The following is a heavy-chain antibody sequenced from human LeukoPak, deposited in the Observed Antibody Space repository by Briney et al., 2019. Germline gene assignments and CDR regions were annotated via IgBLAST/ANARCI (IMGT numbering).Heavy chain of an antibody. D-gene: IGHD1-1*01. CDR2: IKQDESEK. CDR1: GFAFSSYW. Sequence: GGSLRLSCAASGFAFSSYWMSWVRQAPGKGLEWVANIKQDESEKYYVDSVKGRFTISRDNAKNSLYLQMNSLRAEDTAVYYCARDKIEGPTKLDYWGQGILVTVSS. CDR3: ARDKIEGPTKLDY. V-gene: IGHV3-7*01. J-gene: IGHJ4*02.